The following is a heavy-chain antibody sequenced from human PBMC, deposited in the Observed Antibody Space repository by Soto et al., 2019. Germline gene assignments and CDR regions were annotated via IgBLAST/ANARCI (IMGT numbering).Heavy chain of an antibody. V-gene: IGHV1-18*01. D-gene: IGHD2-21*01. CDR1: GYTLTPYG. J-gene: IGHJ6*03. CDR3: ASDRAAYGGGACNMDV. CDR2: ISVYNGKT. Sequence: QVQLVQSGAEVKKPGASVKVSCKASGYTLTPYGISWVRQAPGQGLEWMGWISVYNGKTNYAQKLQGRVTMTTDATTSTAYMELRSLTSDDTAVYFCASDRAAYGGGACNMDVWGKGTTVTVS.